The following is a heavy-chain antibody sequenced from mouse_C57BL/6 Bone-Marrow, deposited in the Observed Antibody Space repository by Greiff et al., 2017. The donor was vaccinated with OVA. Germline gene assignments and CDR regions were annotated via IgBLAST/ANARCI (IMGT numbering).Heavy chain of an antibody. CDR2: ISSGGSYT. Sequence: EVHLVESGGDLVKPGGSLKLSCAASGFTFSSYGMSWVRQTPDKRLEWVATISSGGSYTYYPDSVKGRFTISRDNAKNTLYLQMSSLKSEDTAMYYGARHGTAVVGTAFAYWGQGTLVTVSA. V-gene: IGHV5-6*01. D-gene: IGHD1-1*01. CDR3: ARHGTAVVGTAFAY. CDR1: GFTFSSYG. J-gene: IGHJ3*01.